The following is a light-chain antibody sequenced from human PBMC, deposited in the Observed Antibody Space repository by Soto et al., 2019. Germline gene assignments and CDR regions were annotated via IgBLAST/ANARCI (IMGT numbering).Light chain of an antibody. CDR3: QQYNNWPKT. V-gene: IGKV1-27*01. Sequence: DIQMTQSPSSLSASVGDRVTITCRASQGIRHYLAWYQQKPGKVPKLLIYEASNLQSGVPSRFRGGGSGTEFTLTISSLQSEDFAAYYCQQYNNWPKTFGQGTKV. J-gene: IGKJ1*01. CDR2: EAS. CDR1: QGIRHY.